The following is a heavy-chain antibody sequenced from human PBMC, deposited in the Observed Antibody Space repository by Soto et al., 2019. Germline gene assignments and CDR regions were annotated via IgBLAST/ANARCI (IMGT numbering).Heavy chain of an antibody. CDR1: GFSLSTSGMR. CDR2: IDWDDDK. D-gene: IGHD3-10*01. J-gene: IGHJ3*02. V-gene: IGHV2-70*04. Sequence: SGPTLVNPTQTLTLTCTFSGFSLSTSGMRVSWIRQPPGKALEWLARIDWDDDKFYSTSLKTRLTISKDTSKNQVVLTMTNMDPVDTATYYCARSRLLWFGELAHDAFEIWGQGTMVTVSS. CDR3: ARSRLLWFGELAHDAFEI.